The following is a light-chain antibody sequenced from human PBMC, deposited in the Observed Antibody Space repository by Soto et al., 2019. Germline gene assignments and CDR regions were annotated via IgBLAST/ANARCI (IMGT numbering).Light chain of an antibody. V-gene: IGLV2-11*01. CDR1: SSDVGSYDY. Sequence: QSALTQPRSVSGSPGHSVTISCTGISSDVGSYDYVSWYQQHPGKAPKLMIYDVSKRPSGVPDRFSGSNSGNTASLTISGLQAEDEADYYCSFYAGGYVFGAGTKLTVL. CDR3: SFYAGGYV. J-gene: IGLJ1*01. CDR2: DVS.